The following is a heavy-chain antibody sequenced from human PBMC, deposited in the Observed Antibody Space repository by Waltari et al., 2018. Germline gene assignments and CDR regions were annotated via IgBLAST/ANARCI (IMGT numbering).Heavy chain of an antibody. CDR3: ARAQDILTGYLDY. V-gene: IGHV1-69*14. CDR1: AGTFRSSA. Sequence: QVQLVHSGAAVTKPGSSVKVSCTASAGTFRSSAISWVLQAPGQGLEWMGRIIPIFGTANYAQKFQGRVTITADKSTSTAYMELSSLRSEDTAVYYCARAQDILTGYLDYWGQGTLVTVSS. D-gene: IGHD3-9*01. J-gene: IGHJ4*02. CDR2: IIPIFGTA.